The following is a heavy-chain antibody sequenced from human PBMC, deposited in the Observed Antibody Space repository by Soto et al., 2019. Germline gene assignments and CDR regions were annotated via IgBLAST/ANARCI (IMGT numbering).Heavy chain of an antibody. CDR1: GFTVSSNY. J-gene: IGHJ4*02. V-gene: IGHV3-53*01. CDR3: ARGWYSSSGLPCFDY. Sequence: EVQLVESGGGLIQPGGSLRLSCAASGFTVSSNYMSWVRQAPGKRLEWVSVIYSGENTYYADSVKGRFTISRDISKNTLYLQMNSLRADDTAVYYCARGWYSSSGLPCFDYWGQGTLVTVSS. D-gene: IGHD6-13*01. CDR2: IYSGENT.